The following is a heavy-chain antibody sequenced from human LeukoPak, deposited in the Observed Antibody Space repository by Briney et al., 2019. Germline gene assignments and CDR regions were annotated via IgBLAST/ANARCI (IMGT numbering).Heavy chain of an antibody. D-gene: IGHD6-19*01. Sequence: ASVKVSCKASGYTFTSYGISWVRQAPGQGLEWMGWISAYNGNTNYAQKLQGRVTMTTDTSTSTAYMELRSLRSDDTAVYYCARSVAVAGTPLYYYYYYGMDVWGQGTTVTVSS. V-gene: IGHV1-18*01. CDR1: GYTFTSYG. CDR2: ISAYNGNT. CDR3: ARSVAVAGTPLYYYYYYGMDV. J-gene: IGHJ6*02.